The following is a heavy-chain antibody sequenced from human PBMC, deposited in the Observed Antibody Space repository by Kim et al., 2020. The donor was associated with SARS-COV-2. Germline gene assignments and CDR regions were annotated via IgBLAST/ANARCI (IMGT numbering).Heavy chain of an antibody. CDR3: TRGREGFNV. CDR2: IGGKSDNI. J-gene: IGHJ6*02. V-gene: IGHV3-9*01. Sequence: GGSLRLSCAGSGFTFGDYGIHWVRQGPGKGLQWVSGIGGKSDNIGYADSVKGRFTISRDNAKNSVYLKMNNLRPEDTALYYCTRGREGFNVWGQGTTVTV. CDR1: GFTFGDYG.